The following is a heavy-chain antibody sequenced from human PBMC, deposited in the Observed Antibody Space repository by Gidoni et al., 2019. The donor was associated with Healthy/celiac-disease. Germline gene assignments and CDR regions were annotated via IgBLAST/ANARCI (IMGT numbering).Heavy chain of an antibody. CDR3: ASFGSETGHYYYYGMDV. CDR1: GGTFSSYA. D-gene: IGHD7-27*01. J-gene: IGHJ6*02. CDR2: IIPILGIA. Sequence: QVQLVQSGAEVKKPGSSVKVSCKASGGTFSSYAISWVRQAPGQGLEWMGRIIPILGIANYAQKFQGRVTITADKSTSTAYMELSSLRSEDTAVYYCASFGSETGHYYYYGMDVWGQGTTVTVSS. V-gene: IGHV1-69*04.